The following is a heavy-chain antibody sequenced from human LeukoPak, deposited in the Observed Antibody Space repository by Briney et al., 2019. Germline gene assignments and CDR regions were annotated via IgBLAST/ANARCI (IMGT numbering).Heavy chain of an antibody. Sequence: GGSLRLSCAASGFTFNTYDIYWVRQAQGKGLEWVSGICGSGGCTYYADSVKGRFTISRDNSKNTVYLQLNSLTADDTAVYYCAKTTVGYSSGRYPGWPADCWGQGTLVTVSS. J-gene: IGHJ4*02. D-gene: IGHD6-19*01. V-gene: IGHV3-23*01. CDR3: AKTTVGYSSGRYPGWPADC. CDR2: ICGSGGCT. CDR1: GFTFNTYD.